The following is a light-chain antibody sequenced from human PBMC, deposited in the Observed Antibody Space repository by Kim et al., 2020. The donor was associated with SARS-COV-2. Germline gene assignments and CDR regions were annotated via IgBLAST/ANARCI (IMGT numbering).Light chain of an antibody. CDR3: SSYAGSPRVV. V-gene: IGLV2-8*01. CDR2: EVS. Sequence: GQSVTISCNGTSGDVGYYNYVSWYQHHPGKAPNLMIYEVSKRPSGVPDRFSGSKSGNTASLTVSGLQAEDEADYYCSSYAGSPRVVFGGGTQLTVL. CDR1: SGDVGYYNY. J-gene: IGLJ2*01.